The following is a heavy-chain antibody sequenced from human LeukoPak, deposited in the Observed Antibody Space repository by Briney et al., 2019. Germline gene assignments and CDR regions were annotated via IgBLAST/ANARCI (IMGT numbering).Heavy chain of an antibody. CDR3: ARSGRGTYYYFDL. Sequence: GASVKVFCKASGYTFTRYGISWVRQAPGQGLEWMGWISGYNGNTNYAQKFQGRVSMTADTSTSTAYMELRSLRSDDTAVYYCARSGRGTYYYFDLWGQGTLVTVSS. D-gene: IGHD1-26*01. J-gene: IGHJ4*02. CDR1: GYTFTRYG. CDR2: ISGYNGNT. V-gene: IGHV1-18*01.